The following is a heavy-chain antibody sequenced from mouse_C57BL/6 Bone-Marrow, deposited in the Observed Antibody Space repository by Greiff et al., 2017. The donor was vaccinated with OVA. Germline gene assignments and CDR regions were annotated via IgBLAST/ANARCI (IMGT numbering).Heavy chain of an antibody. Sequence: QVQLKESGPGLVAPSQCLSITCTVSGFSLTSYGVDWVRQPPGKGLEWLGVLWGGGSTIYNSALMSSLSISKNNSKSQVFLKMNSLQTDDTAMYYCAKISDYSSSRAYWGQGTLVTVSA. J-gene: IGHJ3*01. V-gene: IGHV2-9*01. CDR3: AKISDYSSSRAY. CDR1: GFSLTSYG. CDR2: LWGGGST. D-gene: IGHD1-1*01.